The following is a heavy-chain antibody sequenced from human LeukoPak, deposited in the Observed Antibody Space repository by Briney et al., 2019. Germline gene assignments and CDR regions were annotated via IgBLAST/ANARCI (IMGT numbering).Heavy chain of an antibody. J-gene: IGHJ3*02. CDR2: INPSGGST. D-gene: IGHD1-26*01. Sequence: ASGKVSCKASGYTFTSYYMHGVRQAPGQGLEWMGVINPSGGSTSYAQKFQGRVTMTRDTSTSTVYMELSSLRFEDTALYHCARERGLEDNAFDIWGQGTMVTVSS. CDR3: ARERGLEDNAFDI. V-gene: IGHV1-46*01. CDR1: GYTFTSYY.